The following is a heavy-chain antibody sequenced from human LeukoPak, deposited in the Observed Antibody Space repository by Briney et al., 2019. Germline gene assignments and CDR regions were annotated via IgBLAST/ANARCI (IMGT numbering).Heavy chain of an antibody. CDR3: ARDIVGSYYDILTGYYPGEVYFDY. CDR1: GYTFTGYY. CDR2: INPNSGGT. D-gene: IGHD3-9*01. J-gene: IGHJ4*02. V-gene: IGHV1-2*02. Sequence: ASVKVSCKASGYTFTGYYMHWVRQAPGQGLEWMGWINPNSGGTNYAQKFQGRVTMTRDTSISTAYMELSRLRSDDTAVYYCARDIVGSYYDILTGYYPGEVYFDYWGQGTLVTVSS.